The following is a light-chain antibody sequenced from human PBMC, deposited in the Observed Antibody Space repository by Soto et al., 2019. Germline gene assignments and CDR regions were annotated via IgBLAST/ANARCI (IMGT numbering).Light chain of an antibody. CDR2: GAS. CDR3: QQYGSSQS. CDR1: QSVSSSY. J-gene: IGKJ1*01. Sequence: EIVLTQSPGTLSLSPGERATLSCRASQSVSSSYFAWYQQKPGQAPRLLIYGASSRATGIPDRFSGSGSGTDFTLTISRLEPEDFAVYYCQQYGSSQSFGQGTKVEIK. V-gene: IGKV3-20*01.